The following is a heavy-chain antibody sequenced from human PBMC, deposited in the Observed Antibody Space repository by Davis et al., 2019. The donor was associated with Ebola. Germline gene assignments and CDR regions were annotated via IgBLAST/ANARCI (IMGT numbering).Heavy chain of an antibody. CDR1: GITFSHHY. V-gene: IGHV3-11*04. D-gene: IGHD1-14*01. J-gene: IGHJ2*01. CDR2: ISSSGSTI. Sequence: GESPKIPRAAPGITFSHHYMSWNRQAPGKGLERVSYISSSGSTIYYADSVKGRFTISRDNAKNSLYLQMSSLRAEDTAVYYCARDLPGGDWYFDLWGRGTLVTVSS. CDR3: ARDLPGGDWYFDL.